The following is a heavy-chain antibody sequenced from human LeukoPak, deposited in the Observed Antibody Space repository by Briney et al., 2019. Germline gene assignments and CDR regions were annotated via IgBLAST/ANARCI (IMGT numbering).Heavy chain of an antibody. CDR2: IYTDGST. V-gene: IGHV3-53*01. CDR1: GFTFRNYW. CDR3: ARDPHGYNSYFDY. D-gene: IGHD5-24*01. Sequence: GGSLRLSCAASGFTFRNYWMSWVRQAPGKGLEWVSVIYTDGSTYYADSVKGRFTISRDISRNTVHLQMNSLRAGDTAVYYCARDPHGYNSYFDYWGQGTLVTVSS. J-gene: IGHJ4*02.